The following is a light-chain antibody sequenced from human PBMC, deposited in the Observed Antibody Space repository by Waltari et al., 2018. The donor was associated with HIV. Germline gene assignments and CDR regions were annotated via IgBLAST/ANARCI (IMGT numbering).Light chain of an antibody. V-gene: IGLV2-23*01. CDR1: SSGVGSYNL. Sequence: QSALTQPASVSGTPGQSITISCTGTSSGVGSYNLVSWYQQHPGKAPKVMIYEGSKRPSGVSNRFSGSKSGNTASLTISGLQAEDEAYYYCCSYTGSSTRRPYVFGTGTKVTVL. CDR3: CSYTGSSTRRPYV. CDR2: EGS. J-gene: IGLJ1*01.